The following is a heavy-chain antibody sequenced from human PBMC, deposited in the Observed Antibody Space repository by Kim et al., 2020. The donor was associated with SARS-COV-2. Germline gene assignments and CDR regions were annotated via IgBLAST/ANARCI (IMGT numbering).Heavy chain of an antibody. D-gene: IGHD4-4*01. V-gene: IGHV5-51*01. J-gene: IGHJ6*02. Sequence: GESLKISCKGSGYSFTSYWIGWVRQMPGKGLEWMGIIYPGDSDTRYSPSFQGQVTISADKSISTAYLQWSSLKASDTAMYYCARWLEMTTGPRSDYYYGMDVWGQGTTVTVSS. CDR2: IYPGDSDT. CDR3: ARWLEMTTGPRSDYYYGMDV. CDR1: GYSFTSYW.